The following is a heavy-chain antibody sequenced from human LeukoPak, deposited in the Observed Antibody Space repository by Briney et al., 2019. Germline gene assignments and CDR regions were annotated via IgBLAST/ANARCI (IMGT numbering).Heavy chain of an antibody. CDR2: ISSSSSYI. CDR1: GFTFSSYS. Sequence: GGSLRLSCAASGFTFSSYSMDWVRQAPGKGLEWVSSISSSSSYIYYADSVKGRFTISRDNAKNSLYLQMNSLRAEATAVYYCARCHYMIRRLGAFDYWGQGTLVTVSS. J-gene: IGHJ4*02. CDR3: ARCHYMIRRLGAFDY. V-gene: IGHV3-21*01. D-gene: IGHD3-10*01.